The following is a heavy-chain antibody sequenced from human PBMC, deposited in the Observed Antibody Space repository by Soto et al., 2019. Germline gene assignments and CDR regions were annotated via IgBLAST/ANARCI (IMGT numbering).Heavy chain of an antibody. CDR1: GGTFSSYA. Sequence: GASVKVSCKASGGTFSSYAISWVRQAPGQGLEWMGGIIPILGIANYAQKFQGRVTITADKSTSTAYMELSSLRSEDTAVYYCASTPLDTAMAQGYYFDYWGQGTLVTVSS. CDR3: ASTPLDTAMAQGYYFDY. V-gene: IGHV1-69*10. CDR2: IIPILGIA. J-gene: IGHJ4*02. D-gene: IGHD5-18*01.